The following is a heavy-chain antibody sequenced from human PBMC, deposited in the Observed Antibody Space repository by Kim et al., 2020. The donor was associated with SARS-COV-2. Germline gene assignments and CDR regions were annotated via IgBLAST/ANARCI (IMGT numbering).Heavy chain of an antibody. Sequence: SETLSLTCTVSGGSISSGDYYWSWIRQPPGKGLEWIGYIYYSGSTYYNPSLKSRVTISVDTSKNQFSLKLSSVTAADTAGYYCARAPRMITFGGVIVPFDYWGQGTLVTVSS. CDR1: GGSISSGDYY. J-gene: IGHJ4*02. V-gene: IGHV4-30-4*01. D-gene: IGHD3-16*02. CDR2: IYYSGST. CDR3: ARAPRMITFGGVIVPFDY.